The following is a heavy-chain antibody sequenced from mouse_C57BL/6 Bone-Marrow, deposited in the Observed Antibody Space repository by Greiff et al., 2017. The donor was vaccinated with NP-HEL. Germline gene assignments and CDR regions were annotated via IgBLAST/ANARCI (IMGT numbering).Heavy chain of an antibody. CDR2: ISNLAYSI. V-gene: IGHV5-15*04. CDR3: ARRLGGAMDY. J-gene: IGHJ4*01. Sequence: EVQLVESGGGLVQPGGSLKLSCAASGFTFSDYGMAWVRQAPRKGPEWVAFISNLAYSIYYADTVTGRFPISRENAKNTLYLEMSSLRSEDTAMYYCARRLGGAMDYWGQGTSVTVSS. CDR1: GFTFSDYG.